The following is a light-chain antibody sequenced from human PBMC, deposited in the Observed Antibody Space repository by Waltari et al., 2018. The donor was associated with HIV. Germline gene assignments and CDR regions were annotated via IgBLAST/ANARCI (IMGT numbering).Light chain of an antibody. Sequence: TQSPSSVSASVGDRVTITCRASQDISSWLAWYQQNPGKAPKLLIYAASGLQSGVPSRFSGSGSGTEFTLTISSLQPEDFATYYCQQGNSFPRTFGGGTKVAIK. V-gene: IGKV1D-12*01. J-gene: IGKJ4*01. CDR2: AAS. CDR3: QQGNSFPRT. CDR1: QDISSW.